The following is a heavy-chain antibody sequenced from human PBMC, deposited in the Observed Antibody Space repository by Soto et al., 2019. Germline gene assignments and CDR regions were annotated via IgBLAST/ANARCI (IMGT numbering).Heavy chain of an antibody. D-gene: IGHD6-19*01. CDR3: ARASFSSGWHWGKY. J-gene: IGHJ4*02. V-gene: IGHV3-30*04. Sequence: QEQLVESGGGVVQPGRSLRLSCAASGFTFSSYPMHWVRQAPGKGLEWVAVISNDGSNKNYAGSVKGRFTISRDNSKSALYLQMDSLRVEDTAVYYCARASFSSGWHWGKYWGQGTLVTVSS. CDR2: ISNDGSNK. CDR1: GFTFSSYP.